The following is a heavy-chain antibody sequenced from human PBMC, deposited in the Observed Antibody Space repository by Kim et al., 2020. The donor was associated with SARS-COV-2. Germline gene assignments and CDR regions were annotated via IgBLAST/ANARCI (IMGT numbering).Heavy chain of an antibody. Sequence: SETLSLTCTVSGGSISSGGYYWSWIRQHPGKGLEWIGYIYYSGSTYYNPSLKSRVTISVDTSKNQFSLKLSSVTAADTAVYYCVRAPITMIVVIYAFDIWGQGTMVTVSS. CDR1: GGSISSGGYY. J-gene: IGHJ3*02. V-gene: IGHV4-31*03. D-gene: IGHD3-22*01. CDR2: IYYSGST. CDR3: VRAPITMIVVIYAFDI.